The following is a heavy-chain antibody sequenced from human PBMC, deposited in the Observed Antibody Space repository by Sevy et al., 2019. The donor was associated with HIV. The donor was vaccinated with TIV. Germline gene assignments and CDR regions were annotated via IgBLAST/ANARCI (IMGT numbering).Heavy chain of an antibody. Sequence: SETLSLTCTVSGGSISSSSYYWGWIRQPPGKGLEWIGSIYYSGSTYYNPSLKSRVTISVDTSKNQFSLKLSPVTAADTAVYYCASRPLYYYDSSGYYQPLNAFDIWGQGTMVTVSS. CDR3: ASRPLYYYDSSGYYQPLNAFDI. V-gene: IGHV4-39*01. J-gene: IGHJ3*02. CDR2: IYYSGST. CDR1: GGSISSSSYY. D-gene: IGHD3-22*01.